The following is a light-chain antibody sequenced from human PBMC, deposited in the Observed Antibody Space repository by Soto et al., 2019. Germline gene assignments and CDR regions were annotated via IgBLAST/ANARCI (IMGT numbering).Light chain of an antibody. CDR3: AAWDDSLNGVV. Sequence: QSALIQPASVSGSPGQSITISCTGTSSDIGTYNYVSWYQQHPGEAPKLMIYEVSNRPSGVSNRFSGSKSGNTASLTISGLQSEDEADYFCAAWDDSLNGVVFGGGTKLTVL. CDR2: EVS. CDR1: SSDIGTYNY. J-gene: IGLJ2*01. V-gene: IGLV2-14*03.